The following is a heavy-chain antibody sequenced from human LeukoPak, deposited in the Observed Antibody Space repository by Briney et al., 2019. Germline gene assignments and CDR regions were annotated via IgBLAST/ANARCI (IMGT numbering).Heavy chain of an antibody. V-gene: IGHV3-33*01. D-gene: IGHD6-19*01. Sequence: GGSLRLSCAASGFTFSSYGMHWVRQAPGKGLEWVAVIWYDGSNKYYADSVKGRFTISRDNSKNTLYLQMNSLRAEDTAMYYCARGEAVAGTNFDYWGQGTLVTVSS. CDR1: GFTFSSYG. CDR3: ARGEAVAGTNFDY. CDR2: IWYDGSNK. J-gene: IGHJ4*02.